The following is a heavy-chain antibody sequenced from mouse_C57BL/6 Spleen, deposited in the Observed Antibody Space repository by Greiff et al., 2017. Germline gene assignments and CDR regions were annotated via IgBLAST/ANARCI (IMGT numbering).Heavy chain of an antibody. Sequence: VQLQQPGTELVKPGASVKLSCKASGYTFTSYWMHWVKQRPGQGLEWIGNINPSNGGTNYTEKFKSKYTLTVDKSSSTAYMQLSSLTSGDSAVYNCARDLLRGYYAMDYWGQGTSVTVSS. J-gene: IGHJ4*01. D-gene: IGHD1-1*01. CDR3: ARDLLRGYYAMDY. CDR1: GYTFTSYW. CDR2: INPSNGGT. V-gene: IGHV1-53*01.